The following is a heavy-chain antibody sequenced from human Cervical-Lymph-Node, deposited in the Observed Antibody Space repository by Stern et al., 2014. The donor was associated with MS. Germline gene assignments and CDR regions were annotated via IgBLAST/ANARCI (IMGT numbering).Heavy chain of an antibody. D-gene: IGHD3-3*01. V-gene: IGHV1-24*01. CDR2: FDPEDGET. Sequence: QVQLVQSGAEVKKPGASVKVSCKVSGYTLTELSMHWVRQAPGKGLEWMGGFDPEDGETIYAQKFQGRLTRTEDTSTDTAYMELSSLRSEDTAVYYCATDRDDFRSGYSAPTKGYGLDVWGQGTTVTVTS. CDR1: GYTLTELS. J-gene: IGHJ6*02. CDR3: ATDRDDFRSGYSAPTKGYGLDV.